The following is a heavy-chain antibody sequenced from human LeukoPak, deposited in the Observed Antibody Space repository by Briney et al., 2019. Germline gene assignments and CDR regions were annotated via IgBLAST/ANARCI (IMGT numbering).Heavy chain of an antibody. CDR1: GGTFSSYA. V-gene: IGHV1-69*05. CDR2: IIPIFGTA. CDR3: ARTSTFPSIAARTLWYFDL. D-gene: IGHD6-6*01. Sequence: SVKVSCKASGGTFSSYAISWVRQAPGQGLEWMGGIIPIFGTANYAQKFQGRVTITTDESTSTAYMELSSLRSEDTAVYYCARTSTFPSIAARTLWYFDLWGRGTLVTVSS. J-gene: IGHJ2*01.